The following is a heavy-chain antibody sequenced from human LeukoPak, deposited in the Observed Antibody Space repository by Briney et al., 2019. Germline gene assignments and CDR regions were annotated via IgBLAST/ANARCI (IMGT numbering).Heavy chain of an antibody. D-gene: IGHD2-2*01. J-gene: IGHJ6*02. CDR2: IYYSGST. Sequence: SETLSLTCAVSGGSISSGGYSWSWIRQPPGKGLEWIGYIYYSGSTYYNPSLKSRVTISVDTSKNQFSLKLSSVTAADTAVYYCARGIVVVPAARGDYYYYGMDVWGQGTTVTVSS. CDR1: GGSISSGGYS. CDR3: ARGIVVVPAARGDYYYYGMDV. V-gene: IGHV4-30-2*05.